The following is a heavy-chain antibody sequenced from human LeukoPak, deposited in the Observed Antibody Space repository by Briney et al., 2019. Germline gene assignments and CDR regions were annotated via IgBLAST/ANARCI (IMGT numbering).Heavy chain of an antibody. CDR1: GFTFSSYG. CDR2: TWYDGSNK. V-gene: IGHV3-33*01. J-gene: IGHJ5*02. D-gene: IGHD1-20*01. Sequence: TGRSLRLSCAASGFTFSSYGMHWVRQAPGKGLEWVAITWYDGSNKYYADSVKGRFTISRDNSKNTLYLQMNSLRAEDTAVYYCAAQNGYDWNGPWGQGTLVTVSS. CDR3: AAQNGYDWNGP.